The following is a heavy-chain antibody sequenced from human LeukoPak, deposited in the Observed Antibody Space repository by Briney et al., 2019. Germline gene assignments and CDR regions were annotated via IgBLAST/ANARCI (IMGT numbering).Heavy chain of an antibody. CDR1: GFTFSNYG. V-gene: IGHV3-23*01. CDR2: ISGSAGST. D-gene: IGHD7-27*01. Sequence: GGSLRLSCAASGFTFSNYGMSWVRQAPGKGLEWVSAISGSAGSTYYADSVKGRFTISRDNSKNTLYLQMNSLRAEDTAVYYCARGGDWGSYFDYWGQGTLVTVSS. CDR3: ARGGDWGSYFDY. J-gene: IGHJ4*02.